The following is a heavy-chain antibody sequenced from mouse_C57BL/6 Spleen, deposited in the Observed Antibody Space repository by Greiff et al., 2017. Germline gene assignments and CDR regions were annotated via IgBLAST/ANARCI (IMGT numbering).Heavy chain of an antibody. J-gene: IGHJ3*01. D-gene: IGHD1-1*01. CDR1: GFNIKDDY. V-gene: IGHV14-4*01. CDR3: TTNPIYYYGSSYAY. CDR2: IDPENGDT. Sequence: VQLKQSGAELVRPGASVKLSCTASGFNIKDDYMHWVKQRPEQGLEWIGWIDPENGDTEYASKFQGKATITADTSSNTAYLQLSSLTSEDTAVYYCTTNPIYYYGSSYAYWGQGTLVTVSA.